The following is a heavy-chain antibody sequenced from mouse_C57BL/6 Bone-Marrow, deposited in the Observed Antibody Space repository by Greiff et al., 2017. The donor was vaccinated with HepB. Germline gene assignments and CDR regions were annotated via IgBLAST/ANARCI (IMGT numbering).Heavy chain of an antibody. D-gene: IGHD1-1*01. J-gene: IGHJ3*01. CDR3: ARHADTTVPHY. V-gene: IGHV5-12*01. CDR1: GFTFSDYY. CDR2: ISNGGGST. Sequence: DVKLQESGGGLVQPGGSLKLSCAASGFTFSDYYMYWVRQTPEKRLEWVAYISNGGGSTYYPDTVKGRFTISRDNAKNTLYLQMSRLKSEDTAMYYCARHADTTVPHYWGQGTLVTVSA.